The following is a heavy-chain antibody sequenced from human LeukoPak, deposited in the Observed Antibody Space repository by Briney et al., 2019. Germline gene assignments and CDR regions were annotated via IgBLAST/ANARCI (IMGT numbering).Heavy chain of an antibody. Sequence: SETLSLTCAVYGGSFRGYYWSWIRQPPGKGLEWIREINHSGSTNYNPSLKSRVTISVDTSKNQFSLKRSSVTAADTAVYYCARRQLWHTRYYYFDYWGQGTLVTVSS. D-gene: IGHD5-18*01. J-gene: IGHJ4*02. V-gene: IGHV4-34*01. CDR2: INHSGST. CDR3: ARRQLWHTRYYYFDY. CDR1: GGSFRGYY.